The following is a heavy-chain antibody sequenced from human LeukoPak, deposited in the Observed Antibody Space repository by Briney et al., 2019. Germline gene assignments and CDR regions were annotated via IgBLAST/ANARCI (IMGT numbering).Heavy chain of an antibody. J-gene: IGHJ4*02. CDR3: ARGSHSSGKVDY. CDR2: INPNSGGT. D-gene: IGHD3-10*01. Sequence: GASVKVSCKASGYTFTGYYMHWVRQAPGQGLEWMGWINPNSGGTNYAQNFQGRVTMTRDTSISTAYMELSRLRSDDTAVYYCARGSHSSGKVDYWGQGTLVTVSS. CDR1: GYTFTGYY. V-gene: IGHV1-2*02.